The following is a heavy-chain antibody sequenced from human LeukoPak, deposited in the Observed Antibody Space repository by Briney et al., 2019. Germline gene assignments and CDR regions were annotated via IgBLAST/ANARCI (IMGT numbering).Heavy chain of an antibody. CDR2: ICSSSGYI. V-gene: IGHV3-21*01. D-gene: IGHD3-9*01. CDR1: GFTLSRYS. Sequence: GGSLRLSCAASGFTLSRYSMNWVRQAPGKGLEWGSSICSSSGYIYYTDSLKGRYTISRDNANNSLYLQMNSLRAEETAVYYCARGMYYDILTGPLGFETWGQGTLVTVSS. J-gene: IGHJ5*02. CDR3: ARGMYYDILTGPLGFET.